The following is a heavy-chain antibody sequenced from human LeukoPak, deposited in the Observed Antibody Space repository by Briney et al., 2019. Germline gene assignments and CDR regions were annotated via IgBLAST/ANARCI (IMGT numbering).Heavy chain of an antibody. J-gene: IGHJ3*01. Sequence: ASVKVSCKASGYTFTGHYMHWVRQAPGQGLEWMGWINPNSGGTKYAQKFQGRVTMTRDTSISTAYMELYSLRSDDTAIYYCARDLAVAGTKPDAFDVWGQGTTVTVSS. CDR3: ARDLAVAGTKPDAFDV. CDR1: GYTFTGHY. V-gene: IGHV1-2*02. D-gene: IGHD6-19*01. CDR2: INPNSGGT.